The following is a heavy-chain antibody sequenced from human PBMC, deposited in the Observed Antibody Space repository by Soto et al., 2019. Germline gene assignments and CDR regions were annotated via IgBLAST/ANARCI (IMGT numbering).Heavy chain of an antibody. J-gene: IGHJ4*02. D-gene: IGHD1-26*01. Sequence: GGSLRLSCAASGFTFSSYAMSWVRQAPGKGLEWVSAISGSGGSTYYADSVKGRFTISRDNSKNTLYLQMNSLSAEDTGVYYCAKAIRIVGAPVWGQGTLVTVSS. CDR1: GFTFSSYA. V-gene: IGHV3-23*01. CDR3: AKAIRIVGAPV. CDR2: ISGSGGST.